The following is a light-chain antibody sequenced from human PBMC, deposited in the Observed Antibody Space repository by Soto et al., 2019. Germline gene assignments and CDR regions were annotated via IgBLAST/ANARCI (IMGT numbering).Light chain of an antibody. CDR1: QSVSRY. J-gene: IGKJ4*02. Sequence: EIVLTQSPSTLSLSPGERATLSCRASQSVSRYLAWYQQKPGQAPRLLIYGASSRATGIPDWFSGSGSGTDFTLTISRLEPEDFAVYYCQQYGSSPLTFGGGTKVDNK. V-gene: IGKV3-20*01. CDR3: QQYGSSPLT. CDR2: GAS.